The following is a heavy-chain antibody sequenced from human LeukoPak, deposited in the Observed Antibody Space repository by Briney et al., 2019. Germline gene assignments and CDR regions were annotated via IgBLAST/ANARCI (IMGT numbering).Heavy chain of an antibody. D-gene: IGHD1/OR15-1a*01. J-gene: IGHJ5*02. CDR2: INHSGDT. Sequence: SETLSLTCNVSGGSFTNYYWSWIRQTPQKGLDLIGQINHSGDTSYNPSLRSRVTLSVDRSKNQFSLKVTSVTAADTGVYYCARGPGTVGLSPWGQGTLVSVSS. CDR1: GGSFTNYY. V-gene: IGHV4-34*01. CDR3: ARGPGTVGLSP.